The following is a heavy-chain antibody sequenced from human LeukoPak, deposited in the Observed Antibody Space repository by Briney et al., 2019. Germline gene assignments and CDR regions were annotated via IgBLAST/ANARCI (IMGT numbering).Heavy chain of an antibody. Sequence: PSETLSLTCAVYGGSFSGYYWSWIRQPPGKGLEWIGEINHSGSTNYNPSLKSRVTISVDTSKNQFSLKLSSVTAADTAVYYGARRTRYYDSSGYYRRGDNWFDPWGQGTLVTVSS. CDR2: INHSGST. CDR1: GGSFSGYY. J-gene: IGHJ5*02. V-gene: IGHV4-34*01. CDR3: ARRTRYYDSSGYYRRGDNWFDP. D-gene: IGHD3-22*01.